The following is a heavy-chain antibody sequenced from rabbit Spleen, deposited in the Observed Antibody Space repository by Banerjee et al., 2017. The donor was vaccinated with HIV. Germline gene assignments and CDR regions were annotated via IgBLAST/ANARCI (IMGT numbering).Heavy chain of an antibody. V-gene: IGHV1S40*01. J-gene: IGHJ6*01. CDR2: IDTGSSGFT. Sequence: QSLEESGGDLVKPGASLTLTCTASGVSFPSNYYMCWVRQAPGKGLEWIACIDTGSSGFTYFASWAKGRFTISKTSSTTVTLQVTSLTAADTATYFCARDSGTSFSSYGMDLWGQGTLVTVS. D-gene: IGHD8-1*01. CDR3: ARDSGTSFSSYGMDL. CDR1: GVSFPSNYY.